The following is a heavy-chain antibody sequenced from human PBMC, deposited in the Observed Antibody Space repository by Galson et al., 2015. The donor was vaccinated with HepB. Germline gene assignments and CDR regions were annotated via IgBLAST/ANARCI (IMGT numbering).Heavy chain of an antibody. CDR1: HGSFNAYY. CDR3: ARLALV. D-gene: IGHD2-8*02. V-gene: IGHV4-34*01. J-gene: IGHJ4*02. Sequence: LTCVVYHGSFNAYYWSWIRQSPGKGLEWIGEINHSGSTNYNPSLKSRVTISIDTSRNQFSLKLTSVTAADTAVYYCARLALVWGQGTLVTVSS. CDR2: INHSGST.